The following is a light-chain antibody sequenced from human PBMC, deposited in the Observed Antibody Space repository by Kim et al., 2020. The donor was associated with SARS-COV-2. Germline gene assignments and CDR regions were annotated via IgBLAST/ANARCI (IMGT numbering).Light chain of an antibody. CDR3: AAWDDSLSGYV. Sequence: GLRVTIYCSGSSPNIGSNYVYWNQQLPGTAPKHLIYRNNQRPSGVPDRFSGSESGTSASLAISGLRSEDEADYYCAAWDDSLSGYVFGTGTKVTVL. CDR1: SPNIGSNY. V-gene: IGLV1-47*01. CDR2: RNN. J-gene: IGLJ1*01.